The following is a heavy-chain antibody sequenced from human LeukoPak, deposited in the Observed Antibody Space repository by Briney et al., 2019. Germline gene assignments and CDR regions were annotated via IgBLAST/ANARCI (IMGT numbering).Heavy chain of an antibody. CDR1: GFTFSSYW. J-gene: IGHJ4*02. CDR2: INSDGSST. CDR3: AREWLHVTGYSSGWGYFDY. D-gene: IGHD6-19*01. Sequence: GGSLRLSCAASGFTFSSYWMHWVRQAPGKGLVWVSRINSDGSSTSYADSVKGRFTISRDNAKNTLYLQMNSLRAEDTAVYYCAREWLHVTGYSSGWGYFDYWGQGTLVTVSS. V-gene: IGHV3-74*01.